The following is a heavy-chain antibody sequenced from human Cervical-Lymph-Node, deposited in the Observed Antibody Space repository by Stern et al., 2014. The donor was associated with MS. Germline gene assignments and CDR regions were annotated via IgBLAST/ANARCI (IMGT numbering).Heavy chain of an antibody. Sequence: QLVQSGAEVKKPGESLKISCKLSGYSFTIYYIAWVRQMPGKGLEWMGVIYPYASDTTYSPSFQGQVTISADKSITTAYLQWSSLRASDTAMYYCARHVQGFDYWGQGTLVTVSS. CDR1: GYSFTIYY. J-gene: IGHJ4*02. CDR3: ARHVQGFDY. V-gene: IGHV5-51*01. CDR2: IYPYASDT.